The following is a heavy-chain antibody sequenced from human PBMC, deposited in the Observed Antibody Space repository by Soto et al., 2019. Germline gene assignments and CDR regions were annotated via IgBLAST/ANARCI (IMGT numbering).Heavy chain of an antibody. CDR2: VYHTGST. J-gene: IGHJ5*01. CDR3: AREHYDITGNRIDS. CDR1: GGSISGDYY. D-gene: IGHD3-22*01. Sequence: PSETLSLTCTVSGGSISGDYYWNWIRQAPGKGLEWIGYVYHTGSTYHNPSLKSRGSISVDTSNNQFSLKLSSVTAADTAVYFCAREHYDITGNRIDSWGQGILVTVSS. V-gene: IGHV4-30-4*01.